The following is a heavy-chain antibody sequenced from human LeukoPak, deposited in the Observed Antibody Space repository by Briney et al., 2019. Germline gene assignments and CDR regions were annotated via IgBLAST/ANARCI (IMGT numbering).Heavy chain of an antibody. CDR1: GFTFSSYA. J-gene: IGHJ3*02. D-gene: IGHD1-26*01. CDR2: ISGSGGST. Sequence: PGGSLRLSCAASGFTFSSYAMSWVRQAPGKGLEWVSAISGSGGSTYYADSVKGRFTISRANSKNTLYMQMNSLRAEDTAVYYCAKVRVMEWELRERAFDIWGQGTMVTVSS. V-gene: IGHV3-23*01. CDR3: AKVRVMEWELRERAFDI.